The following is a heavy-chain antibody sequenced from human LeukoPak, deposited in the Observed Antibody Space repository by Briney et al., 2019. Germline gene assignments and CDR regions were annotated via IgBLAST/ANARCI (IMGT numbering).Heavy chain of an antibody. CDR2: INPNSGGT. V-gene: IGHV1-2*02. CDR1: GYTFTGYY. J-gene: IGHJ5*02. D-gene: IGHD4-11*01. Sequence: ASVKVSCKASGYTFTGYYMQCVRQAPRQWLEWMGWINPNSGGTNYAQKFQGRVSMTRDTSIRTAEMELSRLRSDDTAVYYCARGGHEMPTVQRGNWFDPWGQGTLVTVSS. CDR3: ARGGHEMPTVQRGNWFDP.